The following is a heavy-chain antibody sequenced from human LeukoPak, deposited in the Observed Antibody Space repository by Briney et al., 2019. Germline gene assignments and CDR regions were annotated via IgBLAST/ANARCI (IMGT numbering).Heavy chain of an antibody. Sequence: GGSLRLSCGASGSTFSNYGLHWVRQAPGKGLEWVAFIRYDGSDKYYTDSVKGRFTISRDNSKNTLYLQMNSLRGEDTAVYYCAKGFDCYLDYWGQGTLVTVSS. CDR2: IRYDGSDK. CDR1: GSTFSNYG. D-gene: IGHD3-9*01. CDR3: AKGFDCYLDY. J-gene: IGHJ4*02. V-gene: IGHV3-30*02.